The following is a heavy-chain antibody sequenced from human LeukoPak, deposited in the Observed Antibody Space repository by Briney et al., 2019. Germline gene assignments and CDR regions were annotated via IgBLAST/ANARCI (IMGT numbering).Heavy chain of an antibody. J-gene: IGHJ5*02. Sequence: RGESLKISCKGSGYSFTNYWIGWARQMPGKGVEWMDIIYPEDSYTKYRPSFQGQVPISVDKSIITPYLQWSNVKASDTAMYFCAALQTACDPLDPWGQGTLVTVSS. CDR1: GYSFTNYW. D-gene: IGHD2-15*01. CDR3: AALQTACDPLDP. CDR2: IYPEDSYT. V-gene: IGHV5-51*01.